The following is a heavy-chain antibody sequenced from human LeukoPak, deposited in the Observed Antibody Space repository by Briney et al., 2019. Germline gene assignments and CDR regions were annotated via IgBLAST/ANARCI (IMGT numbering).Heavy chain of an antibody. CDR2: MYNSGST. J-gene: IGHJ5*02. D-gene: IGHD5-24*01. CDR3: ARVNYWFDP. Sequence: SXTLSLTCTVSGGSISSYYWSWVRQPPGKGMEWIGYMYNSGSTNYNTYLKRRVRISEEKSKKKFARKMRCMAAADTAVYYCARVNYWFDPWGQGTLVTVPS. CDR1: GGSISSYY. V-gene: IGHV4-4*09.